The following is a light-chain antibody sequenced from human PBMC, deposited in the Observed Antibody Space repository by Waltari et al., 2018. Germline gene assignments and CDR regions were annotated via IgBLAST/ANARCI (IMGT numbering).Light chain of an antibody. Sequence: QSVLTQPPSASGTPGQRVTISCSGSTSNIGANLVYWYQQLPGKAPKLLLYNNNQRPPGVPDRFADSKSGTSASLAISGLRSEDEAEYYCAVWDERVRGRVFGGGTKLTVL. J-gene: IGLJ3*02. V-gene: IGLV1-47*02. CDR2: NNN. CDR3: AVWDERVRGRV. CDR1: TSNIGANL.